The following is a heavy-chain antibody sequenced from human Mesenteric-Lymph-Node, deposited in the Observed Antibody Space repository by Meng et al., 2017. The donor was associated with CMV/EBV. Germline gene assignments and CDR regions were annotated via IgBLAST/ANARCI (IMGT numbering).Heavy chain of an antibody. V-gene: IGHV3-30*02. J-gene: IGHJ4*02. CDR3: ARDQLSDIVVVPSGYFDY. D-gene: IGHD2-2*01. CDR1: GFTFSSYG. CDR2: IRFDGSNT. Sequence: GGSLRLSCAASGFTFSSYGMHWVRQAPGTGLEWVAFIRFDGSNTYYTESVKGRFTISRDNSNNTLYLQMNSLRAEDTAVYYCARDQLSDIVVVPSGYFDYWGQGTLVTVSS.